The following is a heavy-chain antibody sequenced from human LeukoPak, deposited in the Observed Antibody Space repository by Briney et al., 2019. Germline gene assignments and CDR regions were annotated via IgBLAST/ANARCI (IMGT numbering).Heavy chain of an antibody. D-gene: IGHD1-26*01. CDR1: GFTVSSNY. J-gene: IGHJ4*02. CDR2: ITSSGNYI. Sequence: PGGSLRLSCAASGFTVSSNYMSWVRQAPGKGLEWVSSITSSGNYIYYADSVKGRFTISRDNAKNSLYLQMNSLRAEDTAVYYCARDRERYTGSHYPFQYWGQGTLVTVSS. V-gene: IGHV3-21*01. CDR3: ARDRERYTGSHYPFQY.